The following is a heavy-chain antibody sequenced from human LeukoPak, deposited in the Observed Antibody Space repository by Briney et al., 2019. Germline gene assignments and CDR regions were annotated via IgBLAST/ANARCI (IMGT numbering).Heavy chain of an antibody. CDR2: ISWNSGSI. CDR3: AKGAAGYYYYYMDV. J-gene: IGHJ6*03. V-gene: IGHV3-9*03. CDR1: GFTFDDYA. D-gene: IGHD1-14*01. Sequence: GRSLRLSCAASGFTFDDYAMHWVRQAPGKGLEWVSGISWNSGSIGYADSVKGRFTISRDNAKNSLYLQMNSLRAEDMALYYCAKGAAGYYYYYMDVRGKGTTVTVSS.